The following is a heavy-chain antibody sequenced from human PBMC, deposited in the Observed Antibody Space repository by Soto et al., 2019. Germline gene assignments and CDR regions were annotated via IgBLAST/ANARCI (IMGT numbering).Heavy chain of an antibody. CDR3: ARAPPYYYDSSGYYYAHAHFDY. J-gene: IGHJ4*02. Sequence: SENLSLTCAVYGGSFSGYYWSWIRQPPGTGLEWIGEINHSGSTNYNPSLTSRVTISVDTSKNQFSLKLSSVTAADTAVYYCARAPPYYYDSSGYYYAHAHFDYWGQGTLVTVSS. V-gene: IGHV4-34*01. D-gene: IGHD3-22*01. CDR2: INHSGST. CDR1: GGSFSGYY.